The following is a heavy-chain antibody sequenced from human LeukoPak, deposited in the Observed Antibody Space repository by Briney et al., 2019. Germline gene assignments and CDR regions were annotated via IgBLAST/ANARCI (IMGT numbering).Heavy chain of an antibody. CDR2: ISGYNGNT. Sequence: GASVTVSFKASGYTFTSYGISWVRQAPGQGLEWMGWISGYNGNTNYAQKIQGRVTMTTDTSTSTAYMEVRSLRSDDTAVYYCARDIPNDYVWGSYPDYWGQGTLVTVSS. V-gene: IGHV1-18*01. J-gene: IGHJ4*02. CDR1: GYTFTSYG. CDR3: ARDIPNDYVWGSYPDY. D-gene: IGHD3-16*02.